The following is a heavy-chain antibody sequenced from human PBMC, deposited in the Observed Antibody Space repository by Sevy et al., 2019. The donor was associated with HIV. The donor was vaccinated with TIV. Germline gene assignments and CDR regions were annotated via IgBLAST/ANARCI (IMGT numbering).Heavy chain of an antibody. V-gene: IGHV3-23*01. CDR1: GFTFNNYA. D-gene: IGHD6-13*01. CDR3: AKHYIHDIADGWYFDL. Sequence: GGSLRLSCAASGFTFNNYAMSWVRQAPGKGLEGKGLEWVSTISGGGGGTYYADSVRGRFTISRDNSKNTLYLQVNSLRVEDKAVDYCAKHYIHDIADGWYFDLWGRGTLVTVSS. CDR2: ISGGGGGT. J-gene: IGHJ2*01.